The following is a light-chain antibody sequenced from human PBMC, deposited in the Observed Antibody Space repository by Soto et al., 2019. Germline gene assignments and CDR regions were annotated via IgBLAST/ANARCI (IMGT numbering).Light chain of an antibody. J-gene: IGLJ3*02. V-gene: IGLV4-60*02. CDR1: SGHSSYI. CDR3: ETWDSNIWG. Sequence: QLVLTQSSSASASLGSSVKFTCTLSSGHSSYIIAWHQQQPGKAPRYLMKLEGSGSYNKGSGVPDRFSGSSSGADRYLTISNLQFEDEADYYCETWDSNIWGFGGGTKVTVL. CDR2: LEGSGSY.